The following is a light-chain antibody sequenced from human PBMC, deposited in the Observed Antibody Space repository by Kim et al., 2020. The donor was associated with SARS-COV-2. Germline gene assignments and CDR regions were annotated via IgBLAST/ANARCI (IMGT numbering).Light chain of an antibody. J-gene: IGKJ2*01. CDR2: GAS. V-gene: IGKV3-20*01. Sequence: SLSPGKRATLSCRASQSLSSNYLAWYQQKPGQAPRILIYGASSRAVGIPDRFSGSGSGTDFSLTISRLEPEDFAVYYCQQYGGSSTFGQGTKLEI. CDR1: QSLSSNY. CDR3: QQYGGSST.